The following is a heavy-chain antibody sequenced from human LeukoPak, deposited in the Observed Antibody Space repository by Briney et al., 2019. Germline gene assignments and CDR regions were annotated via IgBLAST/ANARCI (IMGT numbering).Heavy chain of an antibody. CDR3: ATFYSSPSQTYYYYYMDV. CDR1: GYTFTSYD. D-gene: IGHD6-6*01. CDR2: MNPNSGNT. J-gene: IGHJ6*03. Sequence: ASVKVSCKASGYTFTSYDISWVRQATGQGLEWMGWMNPNSGNTGYAQKFQGRVTMTRNTSISTAYMELSSLRSEDTAVYYCATFYSSPSQTYYYYYMDVWGKGTTVTVSS. V-gene: IGHV1-8*01.